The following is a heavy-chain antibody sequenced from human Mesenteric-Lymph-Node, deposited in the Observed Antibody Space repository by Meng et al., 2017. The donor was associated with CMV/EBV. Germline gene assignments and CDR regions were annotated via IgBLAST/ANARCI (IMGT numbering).Heavy chain of an antibody. CDR3: ARGPLPRYYYYGMDV. CDR2: ISSSSSYI. Sequence: GESLKISCAASGFTVSSNEMRWVRQAPGKGLEWVSSISSSSSYIYYADSVKGRFTISRDNAKNSLYLQMNSLRAEDTAVYYCARGPLPRYYYYGMDVWGQGTTVTVSS. CDR1: GFTVSSNE. J-gene: IGHJ6*02. V-gene: IGHV3-21*01.